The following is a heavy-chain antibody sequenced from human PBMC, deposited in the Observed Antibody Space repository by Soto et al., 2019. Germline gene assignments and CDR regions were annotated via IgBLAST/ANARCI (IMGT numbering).Heavy chain of an antibody. CDR3: ARAGSFGSRGSFDI. D-gene: IGHD3-3*02. CDR1: GFTFSDHY. J-gene: IGHJ3*02. V-gene: IGHV3-72*01. Sequence: GGSLRLSCAASGFTFSDHYMDWVRQAPGKGLEWVGRTRNKANSYTTEYAASVKGRFTISIDDSKNSLYLQMNRLKTEDTAVYYCARAGSFGSRGSFDIWGQGTMVTVSS. CDR2: TRNKANSYTT.